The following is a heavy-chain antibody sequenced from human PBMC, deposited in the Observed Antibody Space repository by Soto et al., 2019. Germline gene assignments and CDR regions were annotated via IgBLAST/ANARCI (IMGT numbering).Heavy chain of an antibody. CDR1: GGSFSGYY. CDR3: ARCFPTGDQQLTSFDP. J-gene: IGHJ5*02. D-gene: IGHD7-27*01. Sequence: QVQLQQWGAGLLKPSETLSLTCAVYGGSFSGYYWSWIRQPPGKGLEWIGEINHSGSTNYNPSLKSRVTISVDTSKNQFSLKLSSVTAADTPVYYCARCFPTGDQQLTSFDPCDHGTLVTVSS. V-gene: IGHV4-34*01. CDR2: INHSGST.